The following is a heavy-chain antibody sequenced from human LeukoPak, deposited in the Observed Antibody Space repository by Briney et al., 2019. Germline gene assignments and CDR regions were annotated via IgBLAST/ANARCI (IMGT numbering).Heavy chain of an antibody. CDR1: GVTFSSYG. Sequence: GVSLRLSCAASGVTFSSYGMHWVREDPGKGLEWVAFIRYDGSNQYYADSVKGRFTISRDNSKNTLYLQMNSLRAEDTAVYYCAKDLEYCSSTSCYDYYYGMDVWGQGTTVTVSS. D-gene: IGHD2-2*01. V-gene: IGHV3-30*02. CDR2: IRYDGSNQ. CDR3: AKDLEYCSSTSCYDYYYGMDV. J-gene: IGHJ6*02.